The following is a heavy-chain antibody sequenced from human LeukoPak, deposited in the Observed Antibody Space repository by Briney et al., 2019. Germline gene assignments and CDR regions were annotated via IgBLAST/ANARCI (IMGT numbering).Heavy chain of an antibody. D-gene: IGHD5-12*01. Sequence: GGSLRLSCAASEFSVGSNYMTWVRQAPGKGLEWVSLIYSGGSTYYADSVKGRFTISRDNSKNTLYLQMNSLRAEDTAVYYCAKSAASRIVATTNYYYYCMDVWGKGTTVTISS. CDR3: AKSAASRIVATTNYYYYCMDV. CDR2: IYSGGST. V-gene: IGHV3-66*01. J-gene: IGHJ6*03. CDR1: EFSVGSNY.